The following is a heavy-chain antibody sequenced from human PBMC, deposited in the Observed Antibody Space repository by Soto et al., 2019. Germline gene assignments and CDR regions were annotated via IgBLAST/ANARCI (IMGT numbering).Heavy chain of an antibody. CDR2: ISSGSSTM. D-gene: IGHD1-26*01. J-gene: IGHJ4*02. CDR3: ASLHSGSYNY. Sequence: EVQLVESGGGLVQPGGSLRLSCAASGFTFNTYSMNWVRQAPGKGLEWVSYISSGSSTMSYADTAKGRFTTSRDNARNSLYLQVNSLRDDDTALYYCASLHSGSYNYWGQGTLVTVSS. V-gene: IGHV3-48*02. CDR1: GFTFNTYS.